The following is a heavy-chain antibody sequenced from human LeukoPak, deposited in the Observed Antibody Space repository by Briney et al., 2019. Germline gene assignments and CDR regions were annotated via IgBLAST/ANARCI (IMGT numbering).Heavy chain of an antibody. Sequence: PGGSLRLSCAASGFTFSGSAIHWVRQSSGKGLEWVGHIDKKDNFYATTSAASVTGRFTISRDDSKNTAYLQMNSLKTEDTALYYCTRDSRTYNWLDPWGQGTLVTVSS. V-gene: IGHV3-73*01. CDR2: IDKKDNFYAT. D-gene: IGHD3-22*01. J-gene: IGHJ5*02. CDR3: TRDSRTYNWLDP. CDR1: GFTFSGSA.